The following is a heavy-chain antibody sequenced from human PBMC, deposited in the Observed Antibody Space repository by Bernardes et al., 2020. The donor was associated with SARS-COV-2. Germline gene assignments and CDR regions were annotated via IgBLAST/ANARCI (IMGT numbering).Heavy chain of an antibody. D-gene: IGHD3-3*01. CDR3: ATVISKFGVIAHGVWAFDI. V-gene: IGHV1-45*02. J-gene: IGHJ3*02. Sequence: SVKVSCKASGYSFAYHPLHWVRQAPGQARERMGWITPFNGDTNYAQKFQDRVTITRDRSKSTVYMELSSLRSEDTGTYYCATVISKFGVIAHGVWAFDIWGQGRMVSVSA. CDR1: GYSFAYHP. CDR2: ITPFNGDT.